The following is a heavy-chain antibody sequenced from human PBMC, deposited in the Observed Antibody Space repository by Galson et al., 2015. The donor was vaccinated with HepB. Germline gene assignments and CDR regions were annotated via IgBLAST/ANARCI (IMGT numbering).Heavy chain of an antibody. CDR2: IYSGGST. J-gene: IGHJ4*02. V-gene: IGHV3-53*01. CDR1: GFSVSNNY. Sequence: SLRLSCAASGFSVSNNYMSWVRQAPGKGLEWVSVIYSGGSTYYADSVKGRFTISRDNSKNTLYLQMNSLRVEDTAVYYCATSQWLPAANDYWGQGTLVTVSS. CDR3: ATSQWLPAANDY. D-gene: IGHD6-19*01.